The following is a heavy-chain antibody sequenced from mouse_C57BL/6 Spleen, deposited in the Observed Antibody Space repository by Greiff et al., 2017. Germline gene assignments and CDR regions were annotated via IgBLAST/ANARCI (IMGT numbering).Heavy chain of an antibody. J-gene: IGHJ4*01. CDR3: ARYSNYAMDY. V-gene: IGHV3-8*01. CDR2: ISYSGST. CDR1: GYSITSDD. D-gene: IGHD1-1*01. Sequence: EVKLQESGPGLAKPSQTLSLTCSVTGYSITSDDWNWIRKFPGNKLEYMGYISYSGSTYYNPSLKSRISITRDTSKNQYYLQLISVTTEDTATYYCARYSNYAMDYWGQGTSVTVSS.